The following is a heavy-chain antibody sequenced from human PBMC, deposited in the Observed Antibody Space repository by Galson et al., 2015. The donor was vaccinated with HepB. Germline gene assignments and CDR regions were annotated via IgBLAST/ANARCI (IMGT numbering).Heavy chain of an antibody. CDR2: ISDGGIRT. D-gene: IGHD6-19*01. J-gene: IGHJ4*02. V-gene: IGHV3-23*01. Sequence: SLRLSCADSGFTFSSYAMSWVRQAPGKGLQWVSTISDGGIRTLYADSVKGRFTISRDNSKDTLYLQMNSLRAEDTAVHYCARIVAVATAYWGQGTLVTVSS. CDR1: GFTFSSYA. CDR3: ARIVAVATAY.